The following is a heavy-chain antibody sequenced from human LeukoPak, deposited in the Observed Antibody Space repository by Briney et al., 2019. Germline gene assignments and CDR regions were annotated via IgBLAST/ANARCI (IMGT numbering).Heavy chain of an antibody. CDR3: AKIPYSSGWVQNWFDP. D-gene: IGHD6-19*01. CDR2: ISNNGGYT. CDR1: GFTFSSSA. V-gene: IGHV3-23*01. Sequence: PGGSLRLSCAASGFTFSSSAMSWVRQAPGKGLEWVSAISNNGGYTYYADSVQGRFTISRDNSKSTLCLQMNSLRAEDTAVYYCAKIPYSSGWVQNWFDPWGRGTLVTVSS. J-gene: IGHJ5*02.